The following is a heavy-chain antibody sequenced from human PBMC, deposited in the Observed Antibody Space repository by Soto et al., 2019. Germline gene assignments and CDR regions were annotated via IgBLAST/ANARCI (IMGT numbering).Heavy chain of an antibody. D-gene: IGHD3-22*01. CDR1: GFTFSSYA. Sequence: GGSPRLSCSASGFTFSSYAMHWVRQAPGKGLEYVSAISSNGGSTYYADSVKGRFTISRDNSKNTLYLQMSSLRAEDTAVYYCVATLEYYYDSSGYYPSPYFDYWGQGTLVTVSS. CDR2: ISSNGGST. CDR3: VATLEYYYDSSGYYPSPYFDY. J-gene: IGHJ4*02. V-gene: IGHV3-64D*06.